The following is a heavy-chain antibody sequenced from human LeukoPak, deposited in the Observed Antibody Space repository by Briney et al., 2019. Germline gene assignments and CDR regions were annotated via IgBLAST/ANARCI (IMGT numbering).Heavy chain of an antibody. V-gene: IGHV4-59*08. CDR3: GSTNYNPSLKSRVTISPDTSKNQFSLRQSSVTGADTAVYYCARQGARFGELLSFYAMDV. CDR1: GGSISSYP. D-gene: IGHD3-10*01. Sequence: SETLSLTCTVSGGSISSYPWNWIRQPPGKGLEWIGIIYYSGSTNYNASPKRRVTTFPKPYYKHTVLWLNSGTAADTAVYYSGSTNYNPSLKSRVTISPDTSKNQFSLRQSSVTGADTAVYYCARQGARFGELLSFYAMDVWGQGTTVTVSS. CDR2: IYYSGST. J-gene: IGHJ6*02.